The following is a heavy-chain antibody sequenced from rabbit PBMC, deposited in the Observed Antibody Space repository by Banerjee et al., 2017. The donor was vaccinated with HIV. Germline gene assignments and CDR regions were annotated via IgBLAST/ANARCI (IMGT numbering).Heavy chain of an antibody. CDR3: ARGGDHSFGYNL. CDR1: GFSFSSDYD. V-gene: IGHV1S45*01. CDR2: IHIANDYT. J-gene: IGHJ4*01. D-gene: IGHD6-1*01. Sequence: QEQLEESGGDLVKPEGSLTLTCTASGFSFSSDYDMCWVRQAPGKGLEWIGCIHIANDYTYYANWAKGRFTISKTSSTTVTLQMTSLTAADTATYFCARGGDHSFGYNLWGPGTLVTVS.